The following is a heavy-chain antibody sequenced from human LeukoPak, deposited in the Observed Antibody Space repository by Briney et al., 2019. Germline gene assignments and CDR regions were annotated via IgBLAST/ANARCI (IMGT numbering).Heavy chain of an antibody. CDR1: GGTFSSDA. CDR3: ARVESCSGGSCYDWFDP. D-gene: IGHD2-15*01. Sequence: SVKVSCKASGGTFSSDAISWVRQAPGQGLEWMGGIIPIFVTANYAQKFQGRVTTTADKSTSTAYMELSSLRSEDTAVYYCARVESCSGGSCYDWFDPWGQGTLVTLPS. J-gene: IGHJ5*02. CDR2: IIPIFVTA. V-gene: IGHV1-69*06.